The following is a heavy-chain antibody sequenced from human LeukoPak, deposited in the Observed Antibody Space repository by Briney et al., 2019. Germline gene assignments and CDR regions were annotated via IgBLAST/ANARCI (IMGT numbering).Heavy chain of an antibody. CDR2: IWYDGSNK. J-gene: IGHJ3*02. V-gene: IGHV3-33*01. CDR3: ARKDPFDI. CDR1: GFAFSTYG. Sequence: GGSLRLSCAASGFAFSTYGMHWVRQAPGKGLEWVAVIWYDGSNKYYADSVKGRFTISRDNSKNTLYLQMNSLRAEDTAVYYCARKDPFDIWGQGTMVIVSS.